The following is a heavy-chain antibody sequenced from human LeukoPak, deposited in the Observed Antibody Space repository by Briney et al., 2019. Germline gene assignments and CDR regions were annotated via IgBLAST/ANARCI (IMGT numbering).Heavy chain of an antibody. CDR1: GGTFNSYA. D-gene: IGHD2-2*01. J-gene: IGHJ4*02. CDR2: IIPIFGTA. Sequence: SVKVSYKASGGTFNSYAISWVRQAPGQGREWMGGIIPIFGTANYAQKFQGRVTITADESTSTAYMELSSLRSEDTAVYYCASLPARYCSSTSCYDFDYWGQGTLVTVSS. CDR3: ASLPARYCSSTSCYDFDY. V-gene: IGHV1-69*01.